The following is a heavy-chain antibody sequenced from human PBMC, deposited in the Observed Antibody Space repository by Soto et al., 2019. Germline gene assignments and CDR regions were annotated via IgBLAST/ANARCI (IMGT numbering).Heavy chain of an antibody. CDR2: ISYDGSNK. D-gene: IGHD3-3*01. CDR3: ARVAHPVQRFLEWYGSRFVNYYYYYAMDV. CDR1: GFTFSSYA. V-gene: IGHV3-30-3*01. J-gene: IGHJ6*02. Sequence: GGSLRLSCAASGFTFSSYAMHWVRQAPGKGLEWVAVISYDGSNKYYADSVKGRFTISRDNSKKTLYLQMISLTVEDTAVYYCARVAHPVQRFLEWYGSRFVNYYYYYAMDVWGQGTTVTVSS.